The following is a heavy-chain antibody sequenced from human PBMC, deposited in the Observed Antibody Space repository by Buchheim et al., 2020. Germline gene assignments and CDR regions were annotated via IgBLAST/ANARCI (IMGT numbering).Heavy chain of an antibody. J-gene: IGHJ6*02. CDR3: ARDRVLWPNYGMDV. D-gene: IGHD3-10*01. V-gene: IGHV3-48*03. CDR1: GFTFSSYE. CDR2: ISSSGSTI. Sequence: EVQLVESGGGLVQPGGSLRLSCAASGFTFSSYEMNWVRQAPGKGLEWVSYISSSGSTIYYADSVKGRFTISRDNAKNSMYLQMNSLRAEDTAVYYCARDRVLWPNYGMDVWGQGTT.